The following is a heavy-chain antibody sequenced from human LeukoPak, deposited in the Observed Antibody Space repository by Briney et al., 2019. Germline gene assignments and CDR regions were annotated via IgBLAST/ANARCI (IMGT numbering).Heavy chain of an antibody. CDR2: IKQDGSEK. J-gene: IGHJ4*02. D-gene: IGHD6-19*01. CDR1: GFTFSNYW. V-gene: IGHV3-7*01. Sequence: GGSLRLSCAVSGFTFSNYWMSWVRQAPGKGLEWVANIKQDGSEKNYVHSVKGRFTISRDNAKNSLYLQLNSLRVEDTAVYYCARLEQWLTPYWGQGTLVTVSS. CDR3: ARLEQWLTPY.